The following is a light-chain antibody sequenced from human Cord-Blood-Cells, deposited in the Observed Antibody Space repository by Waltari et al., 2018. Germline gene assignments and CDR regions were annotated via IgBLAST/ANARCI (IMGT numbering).Light chain of an antibody. V-gene: IGLV3-25*03. CDR3: QSADSSGTYWV. CDR1: ALPKQY. J-gene: IGLJ3*02. CDR2: KDS. Sequence: SYELTQPPSVSVPPGPTARITCSGDALPKQYAYWYQQKPGQAPVLVIYKDSERPSGIPERFSGSSSGTTVTLTISGVQAEDEADYYCQSADSSGTYWVFGGGTKLTVL.